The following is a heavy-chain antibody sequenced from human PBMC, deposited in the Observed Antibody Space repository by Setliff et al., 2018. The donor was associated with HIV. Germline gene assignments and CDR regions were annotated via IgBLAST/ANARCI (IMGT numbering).Heavy chain of an antibody. J-gene: IGHJ6*03. CDR3: AREESASSWGYYHYYMDV. CDR1: GFTFSSHW. D-gene: IGHD3-16*01. V-gene: IGHV3-7*01. CDR2: IKPGGTED. Sequence: GGSLRLSCAVSGFTFSSHWMSWVRQAPGKRLEWVASIKPGGTEDHYVDSVKGRFTISRDNAKNSLYLQMNGLRDEDTAVYYCAREESASSWGYYHYYMDVWGKGTTVTVSS.